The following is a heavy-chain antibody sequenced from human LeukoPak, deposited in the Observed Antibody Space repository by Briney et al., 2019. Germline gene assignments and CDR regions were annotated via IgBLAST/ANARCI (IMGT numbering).Heavy chain of an antibody. CDR1: GGSISSGSYY. D-gene: IGHD3-22*01. CDR2: IYTSGST. J-gene: IGHJ4*02. V-gene: IGHV4-61*02. Sequence: PSETLPLTCTVSGGSISSGSYYWSWIRQPAGKGLEWIGRIYTSGSTNYNPSLKSRVTISVDTSKNQFSLKLSSVTAADTAVYYCAREALDDSSGYYYYFDYWGQGTLVTVSS. CDR3: AREALDDSSGYYYYFDY.